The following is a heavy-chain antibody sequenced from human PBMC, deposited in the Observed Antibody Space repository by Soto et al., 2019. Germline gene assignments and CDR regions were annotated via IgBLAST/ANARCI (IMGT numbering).Heavy chain of an antibody. Sequence: LRLSCAASGFTFSSYAMSWVRQAPGKGLEWVSAISGSGGSTYYADSVKGQFTISRDNSKNTLYLQMNSLRAEDTAVYYCAKDGSDSSGYYTYYFDYWGQGTLVTVSS. V-gene: IGHV3-23*01. J-gene: IGHJ4*02. CDR1: GFTFSSYA. D-gene: IGHD3-22*01. CDR3: AKDGSDSSGYYTYYFDY. CDR2: ISGSGGST.